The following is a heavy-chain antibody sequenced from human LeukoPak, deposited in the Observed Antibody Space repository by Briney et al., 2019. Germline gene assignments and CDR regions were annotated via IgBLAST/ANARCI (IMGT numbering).Heavy chain of an antibody. Sequence: GGSLRLSCAASGFTFSSYWMSWVREAPGKGLEWVANIKQDGSEKYYVDSVKGRFTISRDNAKNSLYLQMNSLRAEDTAVYYCARSGEVWPPFYWGQGTLVTVSS. V-gene: IGHV3-7*05. CDR1: GFTFSSYW. D-gene: IGHD2-15*01. J-gene: IGHJ4*02. CDR3: ARSGEVWPPFY. CDR2: IKQDGSEK.